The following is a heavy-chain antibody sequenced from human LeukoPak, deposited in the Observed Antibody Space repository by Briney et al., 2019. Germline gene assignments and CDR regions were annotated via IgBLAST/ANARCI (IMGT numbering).Heavy chain of an antibody. V-gene: IGHV3-15*01. CDR2: IKSRTDGGTT. J-gene: IGHJ5*02. Sequence: GGSLRLSCVASGFTFSNYAMSWVRQAPGKGLEWVGHIKSRTDGGTTDYAAPVKGRFTISRDDSENTLYLQMNSLKTEDTAVYYCATPGRIPEAANWFDPWGQGTLVTVSS. CDR3: ATPGRIPEAANWFDP. CDR1: GFTFSNYA. D-gene: IGHD6-13*01.